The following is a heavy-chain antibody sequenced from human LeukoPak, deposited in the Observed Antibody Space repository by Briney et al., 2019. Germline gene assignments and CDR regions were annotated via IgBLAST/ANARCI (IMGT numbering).Heavy chain of an antibody. Sequence: GGSLRLSCAASGFNFTTYAMSWVRQAPGKGLEWVSAITGSGDGTFSAGSVKGRFIISRDNYKNILYLQMDSVRAEDTALYYCAKERASGSYWGYFDSWGQGTLVTVSS. D-gene: IGHD3-10*01. CDR1: GFNFTTYA. J-gene: IGHJ4*02. V-gene: IGHV3-23*01. CDR3: AKERASGSYWGYFDS. CDR2: ITGSGDGT.